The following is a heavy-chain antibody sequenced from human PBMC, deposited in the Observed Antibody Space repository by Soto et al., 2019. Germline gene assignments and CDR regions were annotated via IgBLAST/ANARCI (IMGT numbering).Heavy chain of an antibody. V-gene: IGHV4-4*02. CDR1: GGSISSNNW. Sequence: VQLQESGPGLVNPSGTLSLTCAVSGGSISSNNWWSWVRQPPGKVLEWIGEIFHDGSVNYNPSLSGRVTISVDKSNNQVSLNLNSVTAADTAIYYCASVMDGPTYLPSGLDYWGQGTLVTVSS. CDR2: IFHDGSV. J-gene: IGHJ4*02. D-gene: IGHD2-8*01. CDR3: ASVMDGPTYLPSGLDY.